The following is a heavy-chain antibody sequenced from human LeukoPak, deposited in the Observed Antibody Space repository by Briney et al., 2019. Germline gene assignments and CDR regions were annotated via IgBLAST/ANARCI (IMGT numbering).Heavy chain of an antibody. CDR1: GGSISSYY. V-gene: IGHV4-59*08. J-gene: IGHJ4*02. Sequence: SETLSLTCTVSGGSISSYYWSWIRQPPGKGLEWIGYIYYSGSTNYNPSLKSRVTISVDTSKNQFSLKLSSVTAADTAVYYCARGGQWLAADYWGQGTLVTVSS. CDR2: IYYSGST. D-gene: IGHD6-19*01. CDR3: ARGGQWLAADY.